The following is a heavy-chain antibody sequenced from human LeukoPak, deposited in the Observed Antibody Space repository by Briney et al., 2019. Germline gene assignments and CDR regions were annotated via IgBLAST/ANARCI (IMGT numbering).Heavy chain of an antibody. CDR3: ARHVGGRTLDY. J-gene: IGHJ4*02. CDR2: IYYSGST. V-gene: IGHV4-30-4*01. CDR1: GGSISSGDYY. D-gene: IGHD1/OR15-1a*01. Sequence: PSETLSLTCTVSGGSISSGDYYWSWIRQPPGKGLEWIGYIYYSGSTYYNPSLKSRVTISVDTSKNRFSLKLSSVTAADTAVYYCARHVGGRTLDYWGQGTLVTVSS.